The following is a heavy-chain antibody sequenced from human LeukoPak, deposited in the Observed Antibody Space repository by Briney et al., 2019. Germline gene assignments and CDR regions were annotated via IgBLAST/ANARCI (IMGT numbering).Heavy chain of an antibody. V-gene: IGHV3-48*03. CDR2: ISSSGSTI. CDR1: GVTFSSYE. J-gene: IGHJ4*02. CDR3: ARSHSSSWYIDY. Sequence: GGTLTLSCAVSGVTFSSYEMNWVRQAPGKGLEWVSYISSSGSTIYYADSVKGRFTISRDNAKNSLSLQMNSLSAEDTAVYYCARSHSSSWYIDYWGQGTLVTVSS. D-gene: IGHD6-13*01.